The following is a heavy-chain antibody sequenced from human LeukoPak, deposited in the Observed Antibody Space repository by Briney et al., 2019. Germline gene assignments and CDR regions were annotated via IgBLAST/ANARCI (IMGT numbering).Heavy chain of an antibody. D-gene: IGHD2-2*01. CDR2: ISSSSSTI. Sequence: GGSLRLSCAASGFTFSSYSMNWVRQAPGKGLEWVSYISSSSSTIYYADSVKGRFTISRDNAKNSLYLQMNSLRAEDTAVYYCARAHRDIVVVPAAIYYYYMDVWGKGTTVTVSS. J-gene: IGHJ6*03. V-gene: IGHV3-48*01. CDR1: GFTFSSYS. CDR3: ARAHRDIVVVPAAIYYYYMDV.